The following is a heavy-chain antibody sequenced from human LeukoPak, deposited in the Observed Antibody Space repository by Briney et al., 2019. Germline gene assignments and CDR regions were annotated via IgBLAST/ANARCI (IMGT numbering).Heavy chain of an antibody. CDR1: GFTFSSYC. Sequence: GGSLRLSCAASGFTFSSYCMNWVRQAPGEGLEWVSSISTSSSYIYYADSVKGRFTISRDNAKNSLYLQMNSLRAEDTAVYYCARGIQLWPVYFDYWGQGTLVTVSS. CDR2: ISTSSSYI. D-gene: IGHD5-18*01. CDR3: ARGIQLWPVYFDY. V-gene: IGHV3-21*01. J-gene: IGHJ4*02.